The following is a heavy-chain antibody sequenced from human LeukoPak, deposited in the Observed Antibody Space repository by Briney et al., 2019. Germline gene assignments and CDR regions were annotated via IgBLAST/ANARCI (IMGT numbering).Heavy chain of an antibody. Sequence: SVKVSCKASGYTFTSYGISWVRQAPGQGLEWTGGIIPLFGKANYAQKFQGRVTITADESTSTAYMELSSLRSEDTALYYCARDLGYSYGHHSYYFDYWGQGTLVTVSS. CDR1: GYTFTSYG. V-gene: IGHV1-69*13. CDR3: ARDLGYSYGHHSYYFDY. J-gene: IGHJ4*02. CDR2: IIPLFGKA. D-gene: IGHD5-18*01.